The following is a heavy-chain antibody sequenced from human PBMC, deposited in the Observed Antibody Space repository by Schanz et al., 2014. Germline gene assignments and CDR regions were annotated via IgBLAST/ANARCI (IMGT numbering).Heavy chain of an antibody. CDR2: ISSDETVT. J-gene: IGHJ6*03. Sequence: QIQLVESGGGVVQPGTSLRLSCTISGFSFSRYGMHWVRQAPGKGLEWVAVISSDETVTYYVDSVKGRFTISRDNSKNTLYLQMNSLRAEDTAVYYCARPSDSSWYMDVWGKGTTVTVSS. CDR3: ARPSDSSWYMDV. V-gene: IGHV3-30*03. CDR1: GFSFSRYG. D-gene: IGHD2-21*02.